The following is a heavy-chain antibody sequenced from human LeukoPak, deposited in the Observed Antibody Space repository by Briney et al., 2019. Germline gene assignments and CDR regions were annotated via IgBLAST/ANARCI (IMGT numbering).Heavy chain of an antibody. V-gene: IGHV3-66*01. CDR3: ARASTTGWFFDL. CDR2: IYSGGTT. CDR1: GFTFSDYY. D-gene: IGHD4-17*01. Sequence: GGSLRLSCAASGFTFSDYYMSWVRQAPGKGLEWVSVIYSGGTTYYADSVKGRFTISRDNSKNTLYLQMNSLRAEDTAVYYCARASTTGWFFDLWGRGTLVTVSS. J-gene: IGHJ2*01.